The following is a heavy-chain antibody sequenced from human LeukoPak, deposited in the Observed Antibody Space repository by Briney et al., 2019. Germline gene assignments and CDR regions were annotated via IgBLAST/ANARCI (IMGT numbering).Heavy chain of an antibody. Sequence: GRSLRLSCAASGFTFSSYGMHWVRQAPGKGLEWVAVISYDGSNKYYADSVKGRFTISRDNSKNTLYLQMNSLRAEDTAVYYCAKDSTGYNWNYGWWYYYYGMDVWGQGTTVTASS. CDR2: ISYDGSNK. CDR1: GFTFSSYG. D-gene: IGHD1-7*01. CDR3: AKDSTGYNWNYGWWYYYYGMDV. V-gene: IGHV3-30*18. J-gene: IGHJ6*02.